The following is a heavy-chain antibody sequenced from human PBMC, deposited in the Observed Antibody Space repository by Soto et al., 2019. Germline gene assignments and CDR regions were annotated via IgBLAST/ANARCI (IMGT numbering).Heavy chain of an antibody. D-gene: IGHD3-22*01. Sequence: PGGSLRLSCAASGFTFSSYGMHWVRQAPGKGLEWVAVISYDGSNKYYADSVKGRFTISRDNSKNTLYLQMNSLRAEDTAVYYCAKGITMIVVDSLDYWGQGTLVTVSS. CDR1: GFTFSSYG. CDR2: ISYDGSNK. J-gene: IGHJ4*02. V-gene: IGHV3-30*18. CDR3: AKGITMIVVDSLDY.